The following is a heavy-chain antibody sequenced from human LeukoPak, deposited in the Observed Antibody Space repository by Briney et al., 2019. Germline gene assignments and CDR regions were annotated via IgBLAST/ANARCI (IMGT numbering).Heavy chain of an antibody. CDR2: INPNSGGT. CDR3: ASGDYYDSSGYGSPLGFDP. D-gene: IGHD3-22*01. V-gene: IGHV1-2*02. J-gene: IGHJ5*02. CDR1: GYTLTGYY. Sequence: ASVKVSCKASGYTLTGYYMHWVRQAPGQGLEWMGWINPNSGGTNYAQKFQGRITMTRDTSISTAYMELSRLRSDDTAVYYCASGDYYDSSGYGSPLGFDPWGQGTLVTVSS.